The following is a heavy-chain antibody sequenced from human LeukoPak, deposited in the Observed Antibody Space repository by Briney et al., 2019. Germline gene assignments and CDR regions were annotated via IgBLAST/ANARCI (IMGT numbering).Heavy chain of an antibody. Sequence: SVKVSCKASGGTFSSYTISWVRQAPGQGLEWMGRIIPIFGTANYAQKFQGRVTITADKSTSTAYMELSSLRSEDTAVYYCAGGTTVTTPSPYWGQGTLVTVSS. D-gene: IGHD4-17*01. CDR1: GGTFSSYT. J-gene: IGHJ4*02. CDR2: IIPIFGTA. CDR3: AGGTTVTTPSPY. V-gene: IGHV1-69*08.